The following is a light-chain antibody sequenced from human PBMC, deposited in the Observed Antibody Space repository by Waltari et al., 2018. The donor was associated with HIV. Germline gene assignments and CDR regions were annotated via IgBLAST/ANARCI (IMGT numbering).Light chain of an antibody. CDR1: SSNLGSNY. Sequence: QSVLTQPPSASGTPGQRVTISCSGSSSNLGSNYVHWYQQLPGMAPKLLIYRNNQRPSGVPDRFSGSKSGTSASLAISGLRSEDEADYYCAAWDDSLSGPWVFGGGTKLTVL. V-gene: IGLV1-47*01. CDR2: RNN. J-gene: IGLJ3*02. CDR3: AAWDDSLSGPWV.